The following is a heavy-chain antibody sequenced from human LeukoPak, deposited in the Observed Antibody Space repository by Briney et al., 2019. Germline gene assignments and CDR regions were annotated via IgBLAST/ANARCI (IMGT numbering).Heavy chain of an antibody. V-gene: IGHV1-69*05. J-gene: IGHJ5*02. CDR2: IIPIFGTA. CDR1: GGTFGSYA. Sequence: GSSVMVSCKASGGTFGSYAISWGRQAPGQGREWRGGIIPIFGTANYAQKFQGGVTITTDESTSTAYMELSSLRSEDTGVYYSARVDYDYVWGSYRLNWFDPWGQGTLVTVSS. D-gene: IGHD3-16*02. CDR3: ARVDYDYVWGSYRLNWFDP.